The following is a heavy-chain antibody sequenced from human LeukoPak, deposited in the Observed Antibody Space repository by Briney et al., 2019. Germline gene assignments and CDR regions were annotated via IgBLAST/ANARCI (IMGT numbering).Heavy chain of an antibody. CDR3: GRDPARGAIDL. D-gene: IGHD1-26*01. Sequence: GSLRLSCVASGFTFSGSWMTWVRQAPGKGLEWVANMNPDGSGKYYVDSVKGRFTVSRDNAKNSVYLQMNSLRAEDTAVYYCGRDPARGAIDLWGQGTLVTVSS. CDR1: GFTFSGSW. J-gene: IGHJ4*02. CDR2: MNPDGSGK. V-gene: IGHV3-7*01.